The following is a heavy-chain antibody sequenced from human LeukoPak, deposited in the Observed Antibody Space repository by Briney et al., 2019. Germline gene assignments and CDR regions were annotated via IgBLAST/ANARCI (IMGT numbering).Heavy chain of an antibody. D-gene: IGHD6-6*01. V-gene: IGHV3-21*01. CDR2: ISSSSSYI. CDR3: ARVEGYSSSAFDY. J-gene: IGHJ4*02. Sequence: PGGSLRLSCAASGFTFSSYSMNWVRQAPGKGLEWVSSISSSSSYIYYADSVKGRFTISRGNAENSLYLQMNSLRAEDTAVYYCARVEGYSSSAFDYWGQGTLVTVSS. CDR1: GFTFSSYS.